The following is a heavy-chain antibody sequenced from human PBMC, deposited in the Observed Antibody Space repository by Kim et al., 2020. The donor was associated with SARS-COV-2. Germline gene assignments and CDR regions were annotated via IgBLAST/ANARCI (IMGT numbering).Heavy chain of an antibody. CDR3: ARDAGTSSRYFAN. CDR1: GGSISSNSYY. CDR2: ISYSGST. V-gene: IGHV4-39*07. D-gene: IGHD1-26*01. J-gene: IGHJ4*02. Sequence: SETLSLTCTVSGGSISSNSYYWGWIRQPPGKALEWIGSISYSGSTNYSPSLSSRVTISVDTSMNQFSLKLSSVTAADTAVYYCARDAGTSSRYFANWGQGTLVTVSS.